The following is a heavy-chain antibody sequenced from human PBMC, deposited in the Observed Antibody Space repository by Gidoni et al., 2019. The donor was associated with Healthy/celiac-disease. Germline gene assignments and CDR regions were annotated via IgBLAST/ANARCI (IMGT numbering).Heavy chain of an antibody. D-gene: IGHD3-22*01. V-gene: IGHV3-23*01. J-gene: IGHJ4*02. Sequence: STYYADSVKGRFTISRDNSKNTLYLQMNSLRAEDTAVYYCAKDPNTYYYDSSGWGYFDYWGQGTLVTVSS. CDR3: AKDPNTYYYDSSGWGYFDY. CDR2: ST.